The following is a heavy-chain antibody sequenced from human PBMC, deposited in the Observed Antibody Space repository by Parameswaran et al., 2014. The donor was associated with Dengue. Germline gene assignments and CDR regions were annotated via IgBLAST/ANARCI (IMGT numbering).Heavy chain of an antibody. CDR3: AREYYYGSGSYYKIRGPYGMDV. CDR2: TYYRSKWYN. V-gene: IGHV6-1*01. Sequence: SQTLSLTCAISGDSVSSNSAAWNWIRQSPSRGLEWLGRTYYRSKWYNDYAVSVKSRITINPDTSKNQFSLQLNSVTPEDTAVYYCAREYYYGSGSYYKIRGPYGMDVWGQGTTVTVSS. J-gene: IGHJ6*02. CDR1: GDSVSSNSAA. D-gene: IGHD3-10*01.